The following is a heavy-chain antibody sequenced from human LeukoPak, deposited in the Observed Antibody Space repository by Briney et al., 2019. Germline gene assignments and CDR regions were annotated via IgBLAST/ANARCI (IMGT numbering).Heavy chain of an antibody. Sequence: ASVKVSCKASGYTFTSYDINWVRQATGQGLEWMGWMNPNSGNTGYAQKFQGRVTMTRNTSISTAYMELSSLRSVDTAVYYCARGADYDILTGYFYYYYMDVWGKGTTVTVSS. D-gene: IGHD3-9*01. CDR1: GYTFTSYD. J-gene: IGHJ6*03. V-gene: IGHV1-8*01. CDR3: ARGADYDILTGYFYYYYMDV. CDR2: MNPNSGNT.